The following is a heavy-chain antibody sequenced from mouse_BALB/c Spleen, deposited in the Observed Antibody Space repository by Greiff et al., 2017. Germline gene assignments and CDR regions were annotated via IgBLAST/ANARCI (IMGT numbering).Heavy chain of an antibody. V-gene: IGHV14-4*02. J-gene: IGHJ1*01. Sequence: EVHLVESGAELVRSGASVKLSCTASGFNIKDYYMHWVKQRPEQGLEWIGWIDPENGDTEYAPKFQGKATMTADTSSNTAYLQLSSLTSEDTAVYYCNVMITTSPYWYFDVWGAGTTVTVSS. CDR2: IDPENGDT. CDR1: GFNIKDYY. CDR3: NVMITTSPYWYFDV. D-gene: IGHD2-4*01.